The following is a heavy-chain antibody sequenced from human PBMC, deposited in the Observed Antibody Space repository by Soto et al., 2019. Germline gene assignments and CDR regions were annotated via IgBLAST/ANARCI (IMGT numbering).Heavy chain of an antibody. CDR2: INHSGST. Sequence: SETLSLTCAVYGGSFSGYYWSWIRQPPGKGLEWIGEINHSGSTNYNPSLKSRVTISVDTSKNQFSLKLSSVTAADTAVYYCARVGLEWLLYRFIYFDYWGQGTLVTVSS. CDR3: ARVGLEWLLYRFIYFDY. V-gene: IGHV4-34*01. D-gene: IGHD3-3*01. CDR1: GGSFSGYY. J-gene: IGHJ4*02.